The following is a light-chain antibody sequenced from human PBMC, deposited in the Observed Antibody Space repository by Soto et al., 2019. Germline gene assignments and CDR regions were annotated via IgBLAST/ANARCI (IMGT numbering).Light chain of an antibody. CDR3: QQYHDWPQIT. Sequence: EIVMTQSPATLFVSPGERATLSCRASQTVSDDLAWYQQKPGQAPRLLIYGASTRATDIPARFSGGGSGTEFTLTISSLQSEDSAIYYCQQYHDWPQITFGPGTKVNI. CDR2: GAS. J-gene: IGKJ3*01. CDR1: QTVSDD. V-gene: IGKV3-15*01.